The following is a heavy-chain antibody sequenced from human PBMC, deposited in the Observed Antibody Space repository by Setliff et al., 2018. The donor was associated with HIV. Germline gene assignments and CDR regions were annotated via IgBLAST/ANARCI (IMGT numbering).Heavy chain of an antibody. Sequence: PSETLSLTCTVSGGSISSNWWSWCCQSPGKGLEWIGEIYHSGSTHYNPSLQSRVTIAVDTSKNHFSLLLDSVTAADPAVYYCARNSQKGIQPLLLASWGPGTLVTVSS. D-gene: IGHD1-1*01. CDR2: IYHSGST. V-gene: IGHV4-4*02. J-gene: IGHJ4*02. CDR1: GGSISSNW. CDR3: ARNSQKGIQPLLLAS.